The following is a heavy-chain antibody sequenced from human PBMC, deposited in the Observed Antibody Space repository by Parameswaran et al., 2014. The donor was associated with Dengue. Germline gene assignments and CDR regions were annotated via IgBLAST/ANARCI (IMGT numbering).Heavy chain of an antibody. CDR2: IIPVFGTP. V-gene: IGHV1-69*06. Sequence: WVRQAPGQGLDWMGGIIPVFGTPNYAPKFQGRVTITADKSTSTAYMELSSLTYEDTAVYYCAGAGDVAVVATNYYYGMDVWGQGTTVTVSS. J-gene: IGHJ6*02. CDR3: AGAGDVAVVATNYYYGMDV. D-gene: IGHD2-15*01.